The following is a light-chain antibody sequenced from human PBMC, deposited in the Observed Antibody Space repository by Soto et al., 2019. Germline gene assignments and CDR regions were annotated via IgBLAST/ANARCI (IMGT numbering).Light chain of an antibody. J-gene: IGLJ2*01. CDR3: TSFAGINNFVV. V-gene: IGLV2-8*01. CDR1: SSDVGGYNY. CDR2: EVN. Sequence: QSVLTQPPSASGSPGQSVTISCTGTSSDVGGYNYVSWYQQHPGKAPKLMIFEVNKRPSGVPDRFSGSKSGNTASLTVSGLQAEDEADYYCTSFAGINNFVVFGGGTKVTVL.